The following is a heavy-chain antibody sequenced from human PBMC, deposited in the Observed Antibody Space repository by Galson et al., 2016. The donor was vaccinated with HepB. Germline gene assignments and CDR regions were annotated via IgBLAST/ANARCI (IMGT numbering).Heavy chain of an antibody. CDR3: ARTSRLWFGELFSDF. J-gene: IGHJ4*02. CDR1: GGSMSSYY. CDR2: VYHSGGT. V-gene: IGHV4-59*01. Sequence: SETLSLTCTVSGGSMSSYYWNWIRQPPGKGLEWIGYVYHSGGTNYNPSLKSRVTISEDTTKNQFSLILKSVTVADTAVYFCARTSRLWFGELFSDFWGQGTLVTVSS. D-gene: IGHD3-10*01.